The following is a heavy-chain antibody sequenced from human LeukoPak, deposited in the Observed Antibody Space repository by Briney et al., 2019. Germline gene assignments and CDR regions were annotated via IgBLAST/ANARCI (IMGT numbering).Heavy chain of an antibody. J-gene: IGHJ6*02. CDR2: IYPDDPKT. Sequence: GESLKISCKGSGYRFTSFWIGWVRQMPGKGLEWMGIIYPDDPKTRYSPSFQGQVTISADKSISTAYLQWNSLKASDTAMYYCARTFGDSPLNHFYGMDAWGQGTTVTVSS. V-gene: IGHV5-51*01. CDR1: GYRFTSFW. D-gene: IGHD3-10*01. CDR3: ARTFGDSPLNHFYGMDA.